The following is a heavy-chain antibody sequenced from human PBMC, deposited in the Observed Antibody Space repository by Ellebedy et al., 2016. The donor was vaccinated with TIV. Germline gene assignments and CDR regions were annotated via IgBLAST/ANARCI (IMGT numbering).Heavy chain of an antibody. V-gene: IGHV3-30-3*01. D-gene: IGHD1-26*01. CDR2: ISYDGSNK. J-gene: IGHJ4*02. Sequence: GESLKISXAASGFTFSSYAMHWVRQAPGKGLEWVAVISYDGSNKYYADSVKGRFTISRDNSKNTLYLQMNSLRAEDTAVYYCARDSGSYDYWGQGTLVTVSS. CDR1: GFTFSSYA. CDR3: ARDSGSYDY.